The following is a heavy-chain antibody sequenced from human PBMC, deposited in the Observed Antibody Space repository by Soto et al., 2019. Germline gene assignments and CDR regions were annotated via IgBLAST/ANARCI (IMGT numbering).Heavy chain of an antibody. Sequence: ASVKVSCKTSCYTLTSYVISWVRQAPGQGLEWMGWITTDKGKTTYAQKFQGRVAMTTDTSTSTAYMELRSLRSDDTAVYYCATRSPAFAYWGQGTLVTVSS. J-gene: IGHJ4*02. V-gene: IGHV1-18*01. CDR3: ATRSPAFAY. CDR1: CYTLTSYV. CDR2: ITTDKGKT.